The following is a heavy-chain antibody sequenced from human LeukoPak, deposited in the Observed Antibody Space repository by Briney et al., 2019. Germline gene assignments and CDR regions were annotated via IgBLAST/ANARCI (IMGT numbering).Heavy chain of an antibody. D-gene: IGHD2-2*02. CDR3: ARVAAEVVGVPGPIGFGWLRRDYYYMDV. Sequence: ASVKVSCKASGYTFTSYYMHWVRQAPGEGLEWMGIINPSDGSTSYAQKFQGRVTMTRDMSTSTVYMELSSLRSEDTAVYYCARVAAEVVGVPGPIGFGWLRRDYYYMDVWGKGTTVTVSS. V-gene: IGHV1-46*01. J-gene: IGHJ6*03. CDR2: INPSDGST. CDR1: GYTFTSYY.